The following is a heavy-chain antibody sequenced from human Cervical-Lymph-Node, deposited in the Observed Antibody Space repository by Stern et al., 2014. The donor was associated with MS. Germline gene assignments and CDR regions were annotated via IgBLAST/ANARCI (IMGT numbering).Heavy chain of an antibody. D-gene: IGHD6-13*01. V-gene: IGHV4-59*08. CDR3: ARLAAAGPLDY. CDR1: GGSILTSY. CDR2: IYYGGST. J-gene: IGHJ4*02. Sequence: QVQLQESGPGLVKPSETLSLTCSVSGGSILTSYWSWIRQPPGKGLEWIGYIYYGGSTPYNPSLKSRLTISLDTSKEQFSRKLSSVTAADTAVYYCARLAAAGPLDYWGQGTLGTVSS.